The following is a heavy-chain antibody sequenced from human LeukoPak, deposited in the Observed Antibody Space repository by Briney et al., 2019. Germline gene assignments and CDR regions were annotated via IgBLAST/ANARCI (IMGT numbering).Heavy chain of an antibody. CDR3: AKDIVPAAISGWFDP. CDR1: GFTISSYA. J-gene: IGHJ5*02. V-gene: IGHV3-23*01. D-gene: IGHD2-2*02. CDR2: ISGSGGST. Sequence: GGSLRLSCAASGFTISSYAMSWVRQAPGKGLEWVSAISGSGGSTYYADSVKGRFTISRDNSKNTLYLQMNSLRAEDTAVYYCAKDIVPAAISGWFDPWGQGTLVTVSS.